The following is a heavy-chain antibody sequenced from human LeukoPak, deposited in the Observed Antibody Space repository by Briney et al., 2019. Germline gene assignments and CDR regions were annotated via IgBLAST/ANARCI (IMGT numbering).Heavy chain of an antibody. J-gene: IGHJ4*02. CDR3: AGTTVTHFDY. V-gene: IGHV3-11*01. D-gene: IGHD4-17*01. Sequence: GGSLRLSCAASGFTFSNYYMSWIRQAPGKGLEWVSYISSNGSTIYYADSVKGRFTISRDNAKNSLYLQMNSLRAEDTAVYYCAGTTVTHFDYWGQGTLVTVSS. CDR1: GFTFSNYY. CDR2: ISSNGSTI.